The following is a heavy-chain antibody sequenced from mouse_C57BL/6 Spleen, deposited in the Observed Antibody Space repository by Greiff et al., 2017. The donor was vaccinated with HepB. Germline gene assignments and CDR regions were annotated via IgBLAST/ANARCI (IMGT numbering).Heavy chain of an antibody. Sequence: QVQLQQPGAELVMPGASVKLSCKASGYTFTSYWMHWVKQRPGQGLEWIGEIDPSDSYTNYNQKFKGKSTLTVYKSSSTAYMQLSSLTSEDSAVYYCARWDSNQYYFDYWGQGTTLTVSA. CDR2: IDPSDSYT. D-gene: IGHD2-5*01. V-gene: IGHV1-69*01. CDR3: ARWDSNQYYFDY. CDR1: GYTFTSYW. J-gene: IGHJ2*01.